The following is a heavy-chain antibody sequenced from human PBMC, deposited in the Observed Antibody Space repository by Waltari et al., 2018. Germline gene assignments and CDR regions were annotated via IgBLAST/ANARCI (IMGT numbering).Heavy chain of an antibody. J-gene: IGHJ4*02. CDR1: GFIFSDYE. CDR3: VRDVTMAGTDFDS. D-gene: IGHD1-7*01. Sequence: EVQLLQSGGGLAQPGGSLRVSCAASGFIFSDYEMDWVRQAPGKAMEWISFISRGGNTAYYADSGRVRFTITRDNVNNAMHLQMTNLRADDTAVYYCVRDVTMAGTDFDSWGQGTLVTVSS. CDR2: ISRGGNTA. V-gene: IGHV3-48*03.